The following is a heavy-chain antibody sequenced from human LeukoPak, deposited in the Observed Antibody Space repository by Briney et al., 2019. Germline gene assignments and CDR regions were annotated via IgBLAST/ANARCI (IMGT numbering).Heavy chain of an antibody. CDR2: IYYSGST. V-gene: IGHV4-31*03. D-gene: IGHD3-10*01. CDR1: GVSISSGGYY. Sequence: SETLSLTCTVSGVSISSGGYYWSWIRQHPGKGLEWIGYIYYSGSTYYNPSLKSRVTISVDTSKNQFSLKLSSVTAADTAVYYCARDRLYYGSGSYYNPHEVYGMDVWGQGTTVTVSS. J-gene: IGHJ6*02. CDR3: ARDRLYYGSGSYYNPHEVYGMDV.